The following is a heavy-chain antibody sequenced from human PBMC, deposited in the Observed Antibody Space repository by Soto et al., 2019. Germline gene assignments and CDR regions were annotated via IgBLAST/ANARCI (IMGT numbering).Heavy chain of an antibody. Sequence: QVQLQESGPGLVKPSQTLSLTCTVSGGYISSGGYYWSWIRQHPGKGLEWIGYIYYSGSTYYNPSLKSRVTISVDTSKNQFSLNLSSVTAADTAVYYCARSSTSANYFDYWGQGTLVTVSS. CDR3: ARSSTSANYFDY. V-gene: IGHV4-31*03. CDR1: GGYISSGGYY. CDR2: IYYSGST. J-gene: IGHJ4*02. D-gene: IGHD2-2*01.